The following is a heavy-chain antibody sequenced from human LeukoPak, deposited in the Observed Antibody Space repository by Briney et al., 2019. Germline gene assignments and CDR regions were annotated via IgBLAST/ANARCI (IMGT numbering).Heavy chain of an antibody. CDR2: IWYDGSNK. CDR3: ARDKAGYFDY. V-gene: IGHV3-33*01. CDR1: GFTFSSYG. Sequence: GRSLRLSCAASGFTFSSYGMHWVRQAPGKGLECVAVIWYDGSNKYYADSVKGRFTISRDNSKNTLYLQMNSLRAEDTAVYYCARDKAGYFDYWGQGTLVTVSS. J-gene: IGHJ4*02.